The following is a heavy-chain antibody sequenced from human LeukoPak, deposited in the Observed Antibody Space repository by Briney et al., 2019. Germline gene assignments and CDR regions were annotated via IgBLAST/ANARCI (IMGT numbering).Heavy chain of an antibody. CDR1: GFTFSSYY. J-gene: IGHJ4*02. CDR3: ARDRGSGWHTFDY. D-gene: IGHD6-19*01. V-gene: IGHV3-21*01. CDR2: ISSSSSYM. Sequence: GGSLRLSCAASGFTFSSYYMSWVRQAPGKGLEWVSSISSSSSYMFYADSVRGRFTISRDNAKNSLYLHMNSLRAEDTAVYYCARDRGSGWHTFDYWGQGTLVTVSS.